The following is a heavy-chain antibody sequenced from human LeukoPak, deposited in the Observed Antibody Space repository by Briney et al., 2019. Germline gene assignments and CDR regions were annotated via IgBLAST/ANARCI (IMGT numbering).Heavy chain of an antibody. V-gene: IGHV1-3*01. J-gene: IGHJ5*02. CDR3: ARERVTMVGGALFDP. D-gene: IGHD3-10*01. CDR1: GYTFTSYA. CDR2: INAGNGNT. Sequence: ASVKVSCKASGYTFTSYAMHWVRQAPGQRLEWMGWINAGNGNTKYSQKFQGRVTITRDTSASTAYMELSSLRSEDTAVYYCARERVTMVGGALFDPWGQGTLVTVSS.